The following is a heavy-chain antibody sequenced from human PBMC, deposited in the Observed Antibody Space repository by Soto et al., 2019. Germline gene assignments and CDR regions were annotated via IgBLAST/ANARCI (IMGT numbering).Heavy chain of an antibody. J-gene: IGHJ6*02. CDR2: ISYDGTNK. V-gene: IGHV3-30*03. CDR3: AISPEDYNDDVMDV. Sequence: QVQLVESGGGVVQPGRSLRLSCAASGFTFSVHGMHWVRQAPGKGLGWVALISYDGTNKYYADSVKGRFTISRDNSKNTLYLEINSLRAEDTAVYYCAISPEDYNDDVMDVGGQGATVTVSS. CDR1: GFTFSVHG.